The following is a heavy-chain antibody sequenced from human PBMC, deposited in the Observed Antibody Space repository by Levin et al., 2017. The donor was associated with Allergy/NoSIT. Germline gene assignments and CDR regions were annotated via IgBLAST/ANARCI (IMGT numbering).Heavy chain of an antibody. V-gene: IGHV3-23*01. CDR1: GFTFSSHA. Sequence: PGGSLRLSCAASGFTFSSHAMSWVRQAPGKGLEWVSAVTGNGGSTYYADSVKGRFTISRDNSKNTLYLQLNSLRAEDTAVYYCAKDLHDSLTGYFDCWGQGTLVTVSS. CDR2: VTGNGGST. D-gene: IGHD3-9*01. CDR3: AKDLHDSLTGYFDC. J-gene: IGHJ4*02.